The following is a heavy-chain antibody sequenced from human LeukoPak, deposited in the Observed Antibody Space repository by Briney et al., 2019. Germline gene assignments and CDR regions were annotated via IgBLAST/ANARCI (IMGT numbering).Heavy chain of an antibody. V-gene: IGHV3-23*01. CDR3: AKGLGTSGYHDY. J-gene: IGHJ4*02. Sequence: GGSLKLSCAASGFPFSNYAMAWVRQAPGKGLERVSGISDSGDRTYYADSVKGRFTISRDNSKNMLYLQMNSLRVEDTALYYCAKGLGTSGYHDYWGQGTLVTVSS. D-gene: IGHD3-22*01. CDR2: ISDSGDRT. CDR1: GFPFSNYA.